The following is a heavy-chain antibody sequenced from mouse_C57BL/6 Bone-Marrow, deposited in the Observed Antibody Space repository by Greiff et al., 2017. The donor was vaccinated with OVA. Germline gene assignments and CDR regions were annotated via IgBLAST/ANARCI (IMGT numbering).Heavy chain of an antibody. V-gene: IGHV14-4*01. D-gene: IGHD1-1*01. Sequence: EVQLQQSGAELVRPGASVKLSCTASGFNIKDDYMHWVKQRPEQGLEWIGWIDPENGDTESASKFQGKATITADTSSTTAYLQLSSLTSEDTDVYYCTTGATGVARWDFDVWGTGTTVTVSS. CDR1: GFNIKDDY. CDR3: TTGATGVARWDFDV. CDR2: IDPENGDT. J-gene: IGHJ1*03.